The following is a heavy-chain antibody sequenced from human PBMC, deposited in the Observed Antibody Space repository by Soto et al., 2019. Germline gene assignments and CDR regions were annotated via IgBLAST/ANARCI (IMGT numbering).Heavy chain of an antibody. D-gene: IGHD6-19*01. Sequence: GGSLRLSCAASGLTFSSYWMHWVRQAPGKGLVWVSRINSDGSSTSYADSVKGRFTISRDNAKNTLYLQMNSLRAEDTAVYYCASESQYSSGWYDYWGQGTLVTVSS. J-gene: IGHJ4*02. V-gene: IGHV3-74*01. CDR1: GLTFSSYW. CDR3: ASESQYSSGWYDY. CDR2: INSDGSST.